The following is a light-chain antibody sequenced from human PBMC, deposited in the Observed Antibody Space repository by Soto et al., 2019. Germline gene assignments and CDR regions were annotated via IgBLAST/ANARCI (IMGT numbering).Light chain of an antibody. CDR2: RNY. Sequence: QSVLTQPPSASGTPGQRVTISCSGSSSNIGNNYVYWYQMVPGTAPKLLIYRNYQRPSGVPDRFSGSRSGTSASLAISGLRSEDEADYYCAAWDDSLSGRGVFGGGTKLTVL. CDR1: SSNIGNNY. J-gene: IGLJ2*01. V-gene: IGLV1-47*01. CDR3: AAWDDSLSGRGV.